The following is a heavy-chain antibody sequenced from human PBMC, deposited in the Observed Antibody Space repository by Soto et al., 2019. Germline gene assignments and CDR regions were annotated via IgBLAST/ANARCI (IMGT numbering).Heavy chain of an antibody. CDR1: GGSISSYY. Sequence: WETLSLTCTVSGGSISSYYWSWIRQPPGKGLEWIGYIYYSGSTNYNPSLKSRVTISVDTSKNQFSLKLSSVTAADTAVYYCERAYGDYVFDYWGQGALVTVS. CDR3: ERAYGDYVFDY. J-gene: IGHJ4*02. D-gene: IGHD4-17*01. CDR2: IYYSGST. V-gene: IGHV4-59*01.